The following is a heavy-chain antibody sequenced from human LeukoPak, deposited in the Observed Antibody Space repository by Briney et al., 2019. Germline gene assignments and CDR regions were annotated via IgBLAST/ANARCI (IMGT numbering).Heavy chain of an antibody. J-gene: IGHJ5*02. CDR1: GGSMTSYY. D-gene: IGHD4-17*01. CDR3: AGSDYGAAARWGIEDWFDP. Sequence: SETLSLTCTVSGGSMTSYYWSWIRQPPGKGLEWIGYIYYSGSTINYNPSFKSRVTISVDTSKNQFSLYVNSVTAADTAVYYCAGSDYGAAARWGIEDWFDPWGQGTLVTVSS. CDR2: IYYSGSTI. V-gene: IGHV4-59*13.